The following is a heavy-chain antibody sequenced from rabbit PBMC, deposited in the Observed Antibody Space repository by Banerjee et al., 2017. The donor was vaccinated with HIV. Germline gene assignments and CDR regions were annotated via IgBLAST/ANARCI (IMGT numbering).Heavy chain of an antibody. CDR3: ARGGYDENYFNL. D-gene: IGHD2-1*01. V-gene: IGHV1S40*01. Sequence: QSLEESGGGLVQPEGSLTLTCTASGFSFTSNPMCWVRQAPGKGLEWIACISAGNGGTTYYASWPKGRFTISKTSSTTVDLKMTSLTAADTATYFCARGGYDENYFNLWGQGTLVTVS. CDR1: GFSFTSNP. CDR2: ISAGNGGTT. J-gene: IGHJ4*01.